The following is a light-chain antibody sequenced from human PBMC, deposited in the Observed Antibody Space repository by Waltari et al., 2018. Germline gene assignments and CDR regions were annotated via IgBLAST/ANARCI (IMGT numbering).Light chain of an antibody. V-gene: IGKV3-15*01. J-gene: IGKJ4*01. CDR2: AAS. Sequence: EILMTQSPGTLSVSPGETATLSCRASQSLSRNLAWYQLKPGQAPRLLIYAASTGATGIPARVSGRGAGTEFTLTISSLQAEDFAVYYCQQYSDWPPLTFGGGTKVEIK. CDR1: QSLSRN. CDR3: QQYSDWPPLT.